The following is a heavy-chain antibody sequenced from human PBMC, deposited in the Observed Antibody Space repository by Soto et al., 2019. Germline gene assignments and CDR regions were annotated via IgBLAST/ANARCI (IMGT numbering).Heavy chain of an antibody. CDR3: ARARNRFRTTNWLDP. CDR2: IRSKAYGGTT. CDR1: GFTFGDYA. D-gene: IGHD1-7*01. Sequence: EVQLVESGGGLVQPGRSLRLSCTASGFTFGDYAMNWVRQAPGKGLEWLGFIRSKAYGGTTEFAASVKGRISISRDDSRSIADLELHSLKADDTGVYFCARARNRFRTTNWLDPWGQGTLVTVSS. J-gene: IGHJ5*02. V-gene: IGHV3-49*04.